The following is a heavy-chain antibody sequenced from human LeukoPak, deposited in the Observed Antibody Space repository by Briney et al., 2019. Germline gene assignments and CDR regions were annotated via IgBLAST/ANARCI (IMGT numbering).Heavy chain of an antibody. J-gene: IGHJ4*02. CDR1: GYTFTGYY. Sequence: ASVKVSCKASGYTFTGYYMHWVRQAPGQGLEWMGWINPNSGGTNYAQKFQGRVTMTRDTSISTAYMELSRLRSDDTAVYYCARDPRRYCSSTSCYSVGDYWGQGTLVTISS. CDR3: ARDPRRYCSSTSCYSVGDY. V-gene: IGHV1-2*02. CDR2: INPNSGGT. D-gene: IGHD2-2*02.